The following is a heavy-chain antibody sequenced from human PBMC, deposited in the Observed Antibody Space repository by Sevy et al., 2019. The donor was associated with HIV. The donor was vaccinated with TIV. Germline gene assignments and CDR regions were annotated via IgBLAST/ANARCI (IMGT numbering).Heavy chain of an antibody. V-gene: IGHV1-18*01. D-gene: IGHD3-16*01. J-gene: IGHJ5*01. CDR3: ATKRNLGEPSDS. CDR2: INTYNRNT. Sequence: ASVKVSCKTSGYTFTTYGINWVRQAPGQGLEWMGWINTYNRNTIYAQKLQGRVTMTADTSTSTAYMELRSLRSDDTALYYCATKRNLGEPSDSGGQGTLVTVSS. CDR1: GYTFTTYG.